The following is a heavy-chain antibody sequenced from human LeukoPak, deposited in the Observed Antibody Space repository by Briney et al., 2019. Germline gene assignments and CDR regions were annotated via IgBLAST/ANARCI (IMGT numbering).Heavy chain of an antibody. D-gene: IGHD5-24*01. CDR2: INPSGGST. CDR1: GYTFTSYY. V-gene: IGHV1-46*01. Sequence: ASVKVSCKASGYTFTSYYMHWVRQAPGQGLEWMGIINPSGGSTSYAQKFQGRVTMTRNTSISTAYMELSSLRSEDTAVYYCARGGEMATSTLWGQGTLVTVSS. CDR3: ARGGEMATSTL. J-gene: IGHJ4*02.